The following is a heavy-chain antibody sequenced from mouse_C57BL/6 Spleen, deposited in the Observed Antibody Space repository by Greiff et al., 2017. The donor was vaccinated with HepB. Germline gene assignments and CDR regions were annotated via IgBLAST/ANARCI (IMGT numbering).Heavy chain of an antibody. Sequence: EVHLVESGGGLVKPGGSLKLSCTASGFTFSSYAMSWVRQTPGKRLEWVATISDGGSYIYYPDNVKGRFTISRDNAKNNLYLQMSLLTSEDTAMYYCARDHYDYDGYAMDYWGQGTSVTVSS. J-gene: IGHJ4*01. CDR1: GFTFSSYA. CDR3: ARDHYDYDGYAMDY. V-gene: IGHV5-4*01. CDR2: ISDGGSYI. D-gene: IGHD2-4*01.